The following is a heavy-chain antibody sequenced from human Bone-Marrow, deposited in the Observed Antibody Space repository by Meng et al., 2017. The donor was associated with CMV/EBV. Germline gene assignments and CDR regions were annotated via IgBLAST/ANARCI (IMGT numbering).Heavy chain of an antibody. J-gene: IGHJ5*02. CDR2: INPNSGGT. Sequence: ASVKVSCKASGGTFSSYAISWVRQAPGQGLEWMGWINPNSGGTNYAQKFQGRVTMTRDTSISTAYMELSRLRSDDTAVYYCARDLEWVYATSPEFDPWGQGTLVTVSS. CDR1: GGTFSSYA. V-gene: IGHV1-2*02. D-gene: IGHD2-8*01. CDR3: ARDLEWVYATSPEFDP.